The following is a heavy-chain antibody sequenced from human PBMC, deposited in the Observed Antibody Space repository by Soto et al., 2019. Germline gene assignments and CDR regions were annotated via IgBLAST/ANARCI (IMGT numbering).Heavy chain of an antibody. CDR2: IIPIFGTA. J-gene: IGHJ6*02. CDR1: GGTFSSYA. D-gene: IGHD5-12*01. Sequence: SVKVSCKASGGTFSSYAISWVRQAPGQGLEWMGGIIPIFGTANYAQKFQGRVTITADESTSTAYMELSSLRSEDTAVYYCARAGKGMATIRDYYYGMDVWGQGTTVTVSS. CDR3: ARAGKGMATIRDYYYGMDV. V-gene: IGHV1-69*13.